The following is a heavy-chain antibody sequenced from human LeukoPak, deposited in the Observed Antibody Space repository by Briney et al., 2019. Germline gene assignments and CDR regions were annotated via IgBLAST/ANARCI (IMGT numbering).Heavy chain of an antibody. CDR3: VKGGSEGGDY. CDR1: GLTFGDYW. J-gene: IGHJ4*02. V-gene: IGHV3-7*04. CDR2: IKQDGSET. Sequence: GGSLRLSCEASGLTFGDYWMTWVRQAPGKGPECVANIKQDGSETHYVDSVKGRFTISRDNSKNTLYLQMSSLRLEDTALYYCVKGGSEGGDYWGQGTLVTVSS.